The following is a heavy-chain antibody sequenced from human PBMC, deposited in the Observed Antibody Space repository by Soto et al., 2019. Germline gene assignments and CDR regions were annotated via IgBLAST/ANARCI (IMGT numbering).Heavy chain of an antibody. CDR3: ARSYYDSSGYSGPLDY. D-gene: IGHD3-22*01. CDR1: GFSLSTSGMC. J-gene: IGHJ4*02. CDR2: IDWDDDK. Sequence: SGPTLVNPTQTLTLTGTFSGFSLSTSGMCVSWIRQPPGKALEWLALIDWDDDKCYSTSLKTRLTISKDTSKNQVVLTMTNMDPVDTATYYCARSYYDSSGYSGPLDYWGQGTLVTVSS. V-gene: IGHV2-70*01.